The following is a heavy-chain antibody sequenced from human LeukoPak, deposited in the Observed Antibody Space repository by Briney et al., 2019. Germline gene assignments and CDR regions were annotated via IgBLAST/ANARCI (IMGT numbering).Heavy chain of an antibody. Sequence: GRSLTLSCVASGLIVSGNYMSWVRQAPGKGLECVSVLYSGGNTYYADSVKGRFTISRDNSKNTLYLQMNNLRAEDTAVYYCARGNGFDYWGQGTLVTVSS. CDR3: ARGNGFDY. CDR1: GLIVSGNY. CDR2: LYSGGNT. V-gene: IGHV3-53*01. J-gene: IGHJ4*02.